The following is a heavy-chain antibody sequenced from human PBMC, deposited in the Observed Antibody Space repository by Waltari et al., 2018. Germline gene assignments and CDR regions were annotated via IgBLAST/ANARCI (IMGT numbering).Heavy chain of an antibody. V-gene: IGHV3-7*01. CDR1: GFTFGRCW. J-gene: IGHJ4*02. CDR2: IKQDGSEK. CDR3: ASRYYFDY. Sequence: EVQLVESGGGLVQPGGSLRLSCAASGFTFGRCWMSWVRQAPGKGREWVANIKQDGSEKYYVDSVKGRFTIARDNAKNSLFLQMNSLRAEDTAVYYCASRYYFDYWGLGTLVTVSS.